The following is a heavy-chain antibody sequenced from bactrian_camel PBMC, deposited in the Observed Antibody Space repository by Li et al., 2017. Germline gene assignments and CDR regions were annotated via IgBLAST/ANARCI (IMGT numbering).Heavy chain of an antibody. CDR2: IYSDGINT. CDR3: VAGSDFGY. Sequence: QLVESGGGLVQPGGSTRISCVGSEFTDSSLYMAWVRQATGKGLEWVTSIYSDGINTYYTDSVKGRFTISRDNAKNTLYLQLSSLKSDDTALYYCVAGSDFGYWGQGTQVTVS. V-gene: IGHV3-2*01. CDR1: EFTDSSLY. J-gene: IGHJ6*01.